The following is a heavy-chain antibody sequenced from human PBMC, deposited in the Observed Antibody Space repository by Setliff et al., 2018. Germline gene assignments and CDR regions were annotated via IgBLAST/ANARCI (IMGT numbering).Heavy chain of an antibody. D-gene: IGHD3-22*01. V-gene: IGHV4-39*07. J-gene: IGHJ4*02. CDR1: GGSISTNSYY. Sequence: SETLSLTCTVSGGSISTNSYYWGWIRQPPGKGLEWIGSMYFSGSTYYNPSLKSRVTISIDKSKNQFSLKMTSVTATDTAVYYCARAPRYFDSTGSYFDGWGQGTLVTVSS. CDR2: MYFSGST. CDR3: ARAPRYFDSTGSYFDG.